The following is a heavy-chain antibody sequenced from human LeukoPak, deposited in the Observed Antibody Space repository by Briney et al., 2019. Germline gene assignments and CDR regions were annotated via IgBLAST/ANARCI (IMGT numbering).Heavy chain of an antibody. CDR1: GYTLTRYY. CDR2: IDTNDGTR. D-gene: IGHD6-19*01. Sequence: GASVKVSCKASGYTLTRYYMHWVRQAPGQGLEWMGIIDTNDGTRSYAQKFQGRVTMTRDTSTSIVYMELSSLRSEDTALYYCARDIAVTGTGYYYGMDVWGQGTTVTVSS. CDR3: ARDIAVTGTGYYYGMDV. V-gene: IGHV1-46*01. J-gene: IGHJ6*02.